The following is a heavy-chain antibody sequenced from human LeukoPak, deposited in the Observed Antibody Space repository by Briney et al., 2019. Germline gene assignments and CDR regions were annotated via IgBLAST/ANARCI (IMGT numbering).Heavy chain of an antibody. Sequence: PSETLSLTCTVSGGSISGYYWSWIRQPPGKGPEWIGYIYYGGSTNYNPSLKSRVTISVDTSKNQFSLKMNSVTAADTAVYYCARLASSGWSHCDYWGQGTLVTVSS. CDR3: ARLASSGWSHCDY. D-gene: IGHD6-19*01. CDR1: GGSISGYY. J-gene: IGHJ4*02. CDR2: IYYGGST. V-gene: IGHV4-59*08.